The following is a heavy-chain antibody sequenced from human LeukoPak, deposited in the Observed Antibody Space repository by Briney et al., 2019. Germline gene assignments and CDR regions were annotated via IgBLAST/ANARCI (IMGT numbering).Heavy chain of an antibody. D-gene: IGHD3-3*01. Sequence: ASVKVSCKASGGTFSSYAISWVRQAPGQGLEWMGGIIPIFGTANYAQKFQGRVTITADKSTSTAYMELSSLRSEDTAVYYCARDNDFWSGYYYWGQGTLVTVSS. J-gene: IGHJ4*02. CDR1: GGTFSSYA. V-gene: IGHV1-69*06. CDR3: ARDNDFWSGYYY. CDR2: IIPIFGTA.